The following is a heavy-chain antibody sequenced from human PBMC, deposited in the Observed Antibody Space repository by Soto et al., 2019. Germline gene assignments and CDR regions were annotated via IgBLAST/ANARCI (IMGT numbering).Heavy chain of an antibody. CDR2: ISYEGSNK. V-gene: IGHV3-30*18. CDR3: AKEGYSGYFDH. Sequence: QVQLVESGGGVVQPARSLRLSCATSGIIFSNYGMHWVRQAPGKGLMWVAIISYEGSNKYYAASVKGRFTSSRDNSKNSLALHMGSLRAEDTAMYYCAKEGYSGYFDHCGRGTLVTVSS. CDR1: GIIFSNYG. D-gene: IGHD1-1*01. J-gene: IGHJ4*02.